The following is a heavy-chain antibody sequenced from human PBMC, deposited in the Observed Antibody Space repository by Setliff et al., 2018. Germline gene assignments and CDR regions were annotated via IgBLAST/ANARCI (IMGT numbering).Heavy chain of an antibody. J-gene: IGHJ4*02. Sequence: GGSLRLSCAASGFTFSTYSFNWVRQAPGKGLEWVSAISSTSTYIYYADSVKGRFTISRDNSKNSLYLHMNSLRAEDTAVYYCARVIVGGGNTPFDLWGQGTLVTVSS. CDR1: GFTFSTYS. D-gene: IGHD2-21*01. V-gene: IGHV3-21*01. CDR3: ARVIVGGGNTPFDL. CDR2: ISSTSTYI.